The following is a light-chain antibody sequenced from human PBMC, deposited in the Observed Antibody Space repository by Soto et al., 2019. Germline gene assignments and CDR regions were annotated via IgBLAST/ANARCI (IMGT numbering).Light chain of an antibody. CDR2: AAS. CDR3: QQSYSTLAIT. CDR1: QSISSY. J-gene: IGKJ5*01. V-gene: IGKV1-39*01. Sequence: DVEVPQSQPSLSASVGDRVTINCRESQSISSYLNWYQQKPGKAPKLLIYAASSLQSGVPSRFSGSGSGTDFTLTISSLQPEDFATYYCQQSYSTLAITFGQGTRLEIK.